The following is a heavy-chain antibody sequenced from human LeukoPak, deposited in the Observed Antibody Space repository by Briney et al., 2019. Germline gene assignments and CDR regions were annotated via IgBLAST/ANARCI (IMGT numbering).Heavy chain of an antibody. CDR2: IIPIFGTA. CDR3: ARALFVDTAMVIYYYYGMDV. V-gene: IGHV1-69*13. D-gene: IGHD5-18*01. Sequence: SVKVSCKASGGTFSSYAISWVRQAPGQGLEWMGGIIPIFGTANYAQKFQGRVTITAGESTSTAYMELSSLRSEDTAVYYCARALFVDTAMVIYYYYGMDVWGQGTTVTVSS. J-gene: IGHJ6*02. CDR1: GGTFSSYA.